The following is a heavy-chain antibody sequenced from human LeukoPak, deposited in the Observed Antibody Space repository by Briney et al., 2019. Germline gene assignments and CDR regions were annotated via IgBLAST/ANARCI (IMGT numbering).Heavy chain of an antibody. D-gene: IGHD3-16*01. J-gene: IGHJ4*02. V-gene: IGHV4-59*01. CDR3: ARDSVLLSADY. Sequence: SETLSLTCTVSGGSITSSFYLSWIRQAPGKGLEWIGYIYNSGGTKYNPSLRSRLTISVEQSKNQFCLNLSSVTAADMAVYYCARDSVLLSADYWGQGTLVTVSS. CDR1: GGSITSSFY. CDR2: IYNSGGT.